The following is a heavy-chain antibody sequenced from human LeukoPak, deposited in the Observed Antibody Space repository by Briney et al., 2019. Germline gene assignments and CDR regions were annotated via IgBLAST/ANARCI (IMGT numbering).Heavy chain of an antibody. Sequence: SETLSLTCTVSGGSISSSSYYWGWIRQPPGKGLEWIGSIYYSGSTYYNPSLKSRVTISVDTSKNQFPLKLSSVTAADTAVYYCATYLGQPTPMVDYWGQGTLVTVSS. J-gene: IGHJ4*02. CDR3: ATYLGQPTPMVDY. V-gene: IGHV4-39*06. CDR1: GGSISSSSYY. CDR2: IYYSGST. D-gene: IGHD2-8*01.